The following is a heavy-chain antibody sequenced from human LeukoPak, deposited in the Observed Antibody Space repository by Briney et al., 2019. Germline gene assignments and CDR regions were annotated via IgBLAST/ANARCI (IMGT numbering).Heavy chain of an antibody. Sequence: GGSLRLSCAASGFTFSSYAMSWVRQAPGKGLEWVSAISGSGGSTYYADSVKGRFTISRDNSKNTLYLQMNSLRAEDTAVYYCARDSYRYDFWSGYFGYWGQGTLVTVSS. J-gene: IGHJ4*02. V-gene: IGHV3-23*01. CDR2: ISGSGGST. CDR3: ARDSYRYDFWSGYFGY. CDR1: GFTFSSYA. D-gene: IGHD3-3*01.